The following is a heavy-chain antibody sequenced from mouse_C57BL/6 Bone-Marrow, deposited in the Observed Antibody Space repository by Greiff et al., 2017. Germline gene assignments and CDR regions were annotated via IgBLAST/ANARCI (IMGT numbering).Heavy chain of an antibody. Sequence: DVQLVESGGGLVQPKGSLKLSCAASGFSFNTYAMNWVRQAPGKGLEWVARIRSKSNNYATYYADSVKDRFTISRDDSESMLYLQMNNLKTEDTAMYYCVRHKRLDAMDYWGQGTSVTVSS. V-gene: IGHV10-1*01. J-gene: IGHJ4*01. CDR1: GFSFNTYA. CDR3: VRHKRLDAMDY. CDR2: IRSKSNNYAT.